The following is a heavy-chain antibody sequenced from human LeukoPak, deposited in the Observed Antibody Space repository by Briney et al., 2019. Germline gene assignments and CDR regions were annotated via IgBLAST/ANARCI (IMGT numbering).Heavy chain of an antibody. Sequence: GGSLRLSCAASGFTFSSYSMNWVRQAPGKGLEWVSLISGDGGSTYYADSVKGRFTISRDNSKNSLYLQMNSLRTEDTALYYCAKDMGVVVGMDVWGKGTTVTVSS. J-gene: IGHJ6*03. V-gene: IGHV3-43*02. CDR2: ISGDGGST. CDR3: AKDMGVVVGMDV. CDR1: GFTFSSYS. D-gene: IGHD2-15*01.